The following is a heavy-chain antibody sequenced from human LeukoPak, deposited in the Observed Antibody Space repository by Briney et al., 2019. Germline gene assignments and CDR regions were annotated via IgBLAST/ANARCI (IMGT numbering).Heavy chain of an antibody. CDR3: AKVDYSSGWYGFFDS. CDR2: ISYHGSDK. Sequence: GRSLRLSCTASGFTFNSYGMHWVCQAPGKGLEWVAFISYHGSDKYYADSVKGRFTISRDNSKNTLDLQMNNLRAEDTAMYYCAKVDYSSGWYGFFDSWGQGTLVTVSS. J-gene: IGHJ4*02. D-gene: IGHD6-19*01. CDR1: GFTFNSYG. V-gene: IGHV3-30*18.